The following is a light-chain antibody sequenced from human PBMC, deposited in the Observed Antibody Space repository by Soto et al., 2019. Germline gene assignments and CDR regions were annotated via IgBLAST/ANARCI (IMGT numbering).Light chain of an antibody. J-gene: IGLJ1*01. CDR1: SSNIGAGYE. CDR2: ENN. Sequence: QSVLTQPPSVSEAPGQRVTISCTGSSSNIGAGYEAHWYQQVPGTAPKLLIYENNNRPSGVPDRFSGSKSGTSPSLAITGLQAEDEAEYYCQSYHSSLSGYVFGTGTKLTIL. V-gene: IGLV1-40*01. CDR3: QSYHSSLSGYV.